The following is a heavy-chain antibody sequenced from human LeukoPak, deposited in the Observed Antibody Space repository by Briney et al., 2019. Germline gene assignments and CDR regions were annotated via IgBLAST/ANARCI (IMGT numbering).Heavy chain of an antibody. CDR1: GFTFSSYW. CDR2: IRHDGNNQ. D-gene: IGHD4-17*01. Sequence: PGGSLRLSCAASGFTFSSYWMSWVRQAPGKGLEGVTFIRHDGNNQYYADSVKGRFTISRDNSKNTVHLQMNSLRPEDTAVYYCARDPDYCDYVGGQGTLVTVSS. J-gene: IGHJ4*02. V-gene: IGHV3-30*02. CDR3: ARDPDYCDYV.